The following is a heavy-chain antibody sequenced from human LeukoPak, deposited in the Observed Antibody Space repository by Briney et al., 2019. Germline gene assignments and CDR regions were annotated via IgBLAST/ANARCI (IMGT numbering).Heavy chain of an antibody. CDR2: IYYSGST. CDR3: ARDRAYCSSTSCYYYYGMDV. CDR1: GVSISSGGYY. Sequence: SETLSLTCTVSGVSISSGGYYWSWIRQHPGKGLEWIGYIYYSGSTYYNPSLKSRVTISVDTSKNQFSLKLSSVTAADTAVYYCARDRAYCSSTSCYYYYGMDVWGQGTTVTVSS. V-gene: IGHV4-31*03. J-gene: IGHJ6*02. D-gene: IGHD2-2*01.